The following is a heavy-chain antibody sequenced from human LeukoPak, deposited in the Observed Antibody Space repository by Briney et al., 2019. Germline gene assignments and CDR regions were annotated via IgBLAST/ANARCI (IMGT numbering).Heavy chain of an antibody. CDR2: ISYDGSNI. CDR1: GFTFSSYA. V-gene: IGHV3-30-3*01. Sequence: GRSLRLSCAASGFTFSSYAMHWVRQAPGKGLEWVAVISYDGSNIYYADSVKGRFTISRDNPKNTLYLQMNSLRAEDTAVYYCARDWSRDFWSGYYRPNDYWGQGTLVTVSS. J-gene: IGHJ4*02. D-gene: IGHD3-3*01. CDR3: ARDWSRDFWSGYYRPNDY.